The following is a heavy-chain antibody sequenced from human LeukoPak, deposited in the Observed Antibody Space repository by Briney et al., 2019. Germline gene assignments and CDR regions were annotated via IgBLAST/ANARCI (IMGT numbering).Heavy chain of an antibody. Sequence: GESLKNPRKRSGYPFTSYWIGWVLQMPGKGLEWMGIIYPGDSDTRYSPSFQGQVTISADKSISTAYLQWSSLKASDTAMYYCARRVVPAAIYGTNYFDPWGQGALVTVSS. D-gene: IGHD2-2*01. V-gene: IGHV5-51*01. J-gene: IGHJ5*02. CDR3: ARRVVPAAIYGTNYFDP. CDR2: IYPGDSDT. CDR1: GYPFTSYW.